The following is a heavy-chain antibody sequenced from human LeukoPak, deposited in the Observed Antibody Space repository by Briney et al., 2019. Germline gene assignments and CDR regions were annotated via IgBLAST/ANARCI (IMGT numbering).Heavy chain of an antibody. Sequence: ASVKVSCKASGYIIDTVYIDWVRQATGQGLECMGRINPSGGSTSYAQNFQDRVTMTSDTSTSTSTSTVYMELSSLRSEDTAVYYCARVSRDGYYRFDYWGQGTLVTVSS. CDR2: INPSGGST. D-gene: IGHD5-24*01. CDR3: ARVSRDGYYRFDY. V-gene: IGHV1-46*02. J-gene: IGHJ4*02. CDR1: GYIIDTVY.